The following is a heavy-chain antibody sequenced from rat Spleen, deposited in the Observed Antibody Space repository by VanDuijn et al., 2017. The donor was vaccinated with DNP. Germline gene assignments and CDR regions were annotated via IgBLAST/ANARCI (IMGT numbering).Heavy chain of an antibody. Sequence: EVQLQESGPGLVKPSQSLSLTCSVTGYSITSNYWGWIRKFPGSKMEWIGHIGFSGNTAYNPSLKSRISITRDTSANQFFLQLNSVTTEDTATYYCARLRLEWEVRAMDAWGQGTSVTVSS. CDR3: ARLRLEWEVRAMDA. V-gene: IGHV3-1*01. J-gene: IGHJ4*01. D-gene: IGHD1-1*01. CDR1: GYSITSNY. CDR2: IGFSGNT.